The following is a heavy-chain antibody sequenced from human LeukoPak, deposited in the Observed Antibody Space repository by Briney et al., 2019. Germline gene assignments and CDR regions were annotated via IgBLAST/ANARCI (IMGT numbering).Heavy chain of an antibody. V-gene: IGHV3-30*18. Sequence: GGSLRLSCAASGFTFSSFGMHWVRQAPGKGLEWVAVISYDGSNPYYADSVKGRFTISRGNSKNTLYLQMNSLRAEDTAVYYCAKDHYDYIGGTYRDFDYWGQGTLVTVSS. CDR3: AKDHYDYIGGTYRDFDY. D-gene: IGHD3-16*02. J-gene: IGHJ4*02. CDR2: ISYDGSNP. CDR1: GFTFSSFG.